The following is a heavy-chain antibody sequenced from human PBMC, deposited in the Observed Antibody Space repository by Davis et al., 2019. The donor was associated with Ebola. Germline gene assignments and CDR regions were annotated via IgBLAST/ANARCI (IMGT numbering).Heavy chain of an antibody. CDR2: IYYSGST. D-gene: IGHD2-21*01. J-gene: IGHJ4*02. Sequence: PSETLSLTCTVSGGSISSYYWSWIRQPPGKGLEWIGYIYYSGSTNYNPSLKSRVTISVDTSKNQFSLKLSSVTAADTAVYYCASLTDCGGDCYLPFDYWGQGTLVTVSS. V-gene: IGHV4-59*01. CDR1: GGSISSYY. CDR3: ASLTDCGGDCYLPFDY.